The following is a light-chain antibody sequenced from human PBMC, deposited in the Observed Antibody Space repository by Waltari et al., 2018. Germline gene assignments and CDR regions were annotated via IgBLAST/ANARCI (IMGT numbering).Light chain of an antibody. CDR3: QVWDTGTVV. Sequence: SYVLTQAPSVSVAPGKAATITCGGNYIERKVVHWYHKKPGQAPVLVVYDERDRPSGIPERFSGSTSGNTATLTSSRVEAGDEADYYCQVWDTGTVVFGPGTKLSVL. V-gene: IGLV3-21*03. CDR2: DER. J-gene: IGLJ1*01. CDR1: YIERKV.